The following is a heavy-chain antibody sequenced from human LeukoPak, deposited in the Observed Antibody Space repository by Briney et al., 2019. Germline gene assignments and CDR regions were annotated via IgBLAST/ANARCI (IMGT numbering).Heavy chain of an antibody. CDR2: INHSGST. J-gene: IGHJ2*01. Sequence: PSETLSLTCAVYGGSFSGYYWSWIRQPPGKGLEWIGEINHSGSTNYNPSLESRVTISVDTSKNQFSLKLSSVTAADTAAYYCARGRKIVVVPAATYWYFDLWGRGTLVTVSS. CDR1: GGSFSGYY. CDR3: ARGRKIVVVPAATYWYFDL. D-gene: IGHD2-2*01. V-gene: IGHV4-34*01.